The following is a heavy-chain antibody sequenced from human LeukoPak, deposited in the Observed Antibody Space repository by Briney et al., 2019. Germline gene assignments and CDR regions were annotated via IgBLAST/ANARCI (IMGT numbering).Heavy chain of an antibody. CDR2: IYYSGST. CDR1: GGSISSSSYY. V-gene: IGHV4-39*02. CDR3: ARDVQGARDTMIVRAFDI. Sequence: SQTLSLTCTVPGGSISSSSYYWGWIRQPPGKGLEWIGSIYYSGSTYYNPSLKSRVTISVDTSKNQFSLKLSSVTAADTAVYYCARDVQGARDTMIVRAFDIWGQGTMVTVSS. D-gene: IGHD3-22*01. J-gene: IGHJ3*02.